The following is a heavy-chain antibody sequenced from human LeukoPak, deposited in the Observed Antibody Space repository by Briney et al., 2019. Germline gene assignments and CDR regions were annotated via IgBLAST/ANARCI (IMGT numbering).Heavy chain of an antibody. CDR1: GYTFTNYF. CDR2: INPAGGGT. Sequence: ASVKVSCKASGYTFTNYFMHWVRQAPGQGLEWMGIINPAGGGTSYAQKFQGRVTMTRDTSTSTVYMELSSLRSEDTAVYYCARGWYRPFQDWGQGTLVTVSS. D-gene: IGHD6-13*01. J-gene: IGHJ1*01. CDR3: ARGWYRPFQD. V-gene: IGHV1-46*01.